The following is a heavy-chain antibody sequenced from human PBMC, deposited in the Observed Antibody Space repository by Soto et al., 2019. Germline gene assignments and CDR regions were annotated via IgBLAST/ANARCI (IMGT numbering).Heavy chain of an antibody. CDR1: GFTVSSKY. V-gene: IGHV3-23*01. D-gene: IGHD2-2*01. CDR2: ISGSGGST. J-gene: IGHJ6*03. Sequence: GGSLRLSCAASGFTVSSKYMSWVRQAPGKGLEWVSAISGSGGSTYYADSVKGRFTISRDNSKNTLYLQMNSLRAEDTAVYYCAKQRGSNPYYYYMDVWGKGTTVTVSS. CDR3: AKQRGSNPYYYYMDV.